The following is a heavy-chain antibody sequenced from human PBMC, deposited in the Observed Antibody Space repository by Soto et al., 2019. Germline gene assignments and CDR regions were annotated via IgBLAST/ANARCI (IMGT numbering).Heavy chain of an antibody. J-gene: IGHJ4*02. CDR1: GGTFNTYT. CDR2: IIPILGIA. V-gene: IGHV1-69*02. CDR3: ARGLGSCWQRIDY. D-gene: IGHD6-19*01. Sequence: QVQLVQSGAEVKKPGSSVKVSCKASGGTFNTYTINWVRQAPGQGLEWMGRIIPILGIANYAQKFQGRVTINADKATTPAYMELSSLRSDDTAVYYCARGLGSCWQRIDYWGQGALVTVSS.